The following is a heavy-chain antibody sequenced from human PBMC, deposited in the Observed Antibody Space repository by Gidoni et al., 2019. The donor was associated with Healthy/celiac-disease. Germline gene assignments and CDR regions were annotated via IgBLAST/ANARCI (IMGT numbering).Heavy chain of an antibody. CDR3: ARGRGYAPLLFDY. D-gene: IGHD3-22*01. Sequence: QAQLQEPGPGLVKPSQPLSLPCTVSGGTLSSGGYYWSWIRQHPGKGLEWIGYIYYSGSTYYNPSLKSRVTISVDTSKNQFSLKLSSVTAADTAVYYCARGRGYAPLLFDYWGQGTLVTVSS. CDR1: GGTLSSGGYY. V-gene: IGHV4-31*03. CDR2: IYYSGST. J-gene: IGHJ4*02.